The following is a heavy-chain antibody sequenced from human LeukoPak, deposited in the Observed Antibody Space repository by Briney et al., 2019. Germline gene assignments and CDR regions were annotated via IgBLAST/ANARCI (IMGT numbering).Heavy chain of an antibody. Sequence: GGSLRLSCAASGFTVSSNYMSWVRQAPGKGLEWVSVIYSGGSTYYADSVKGRFTISRDNSKNTLYLQMNSLRAEDTAVYYCARVGNILTGYAIDYWGQGTLVTVSS. D-gene: IGHD3-9*01. CDR1: GFTVSSNY. V-gene: IGHV3-66*01. J-gene: IGHJ4*02. CDR3: ARVGNILTGYAIDY. CDR2: IYSGGST.